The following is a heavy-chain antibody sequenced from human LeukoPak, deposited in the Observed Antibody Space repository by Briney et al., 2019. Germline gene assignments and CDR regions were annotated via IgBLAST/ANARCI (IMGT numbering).Heavy chain of an antibody. CDR2: IKSKTNGGTT. Sequence: GGSLRLSCAASGFTFSNAYMSWVRQAPRKGLEWVGRIKSKTNGGTTDYAAPVKGRFTISRDNSKNTLYLQMNSLKTEDTAVYYCTTSPGGYSNGDYWGQGTLVTVSS. J-gene: IGHJ4*02. D-gene: IGHD3-22*01. CDR3: TTSPGGYSNGDY. CDR1: GFTFSNAY. V-gene: IGHV3-15*01.